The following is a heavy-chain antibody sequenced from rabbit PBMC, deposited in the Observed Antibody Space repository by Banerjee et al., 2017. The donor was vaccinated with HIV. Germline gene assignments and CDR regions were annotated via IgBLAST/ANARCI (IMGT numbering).Heavy chain of an antibody. CDR2: IYTISGST. CDR3: ASTYGESTYHPAL. Sequence: SLEESGGDLVKPGASLTLTCTASGFTLSSYWICWVRQAPGKGLEWITCIYTISGSTWYASWAKGRFTISKTSSTTVTLQMTSLTAADTATYFCASTYGESTYHPALWGPGTLVTVS. V-gene: IGHV1S40*01. D-gene: IGHD2-1*01. CDR1: GFTLSSYW. J-gene: IGHJ6*01.